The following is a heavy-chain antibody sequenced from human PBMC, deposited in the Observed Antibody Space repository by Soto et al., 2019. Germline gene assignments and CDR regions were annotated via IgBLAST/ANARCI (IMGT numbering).Heavy chain of an antibody. CDR3: ARRRDTARGYVSAFDI. D-gene: IGHD5-18*01. CDR1: GYTFSSYG. Sequence: VQLVQSGAEVKKPGASVKVSCKASGYTFSSYGISWVRQAPGQVLAGMGWISAYNGNTNYAQKLQGRVNMTTDASTRTAYMELRSLRADDTAVYYWARRRDTARGYVSAFDIWGQGRMVAVGS. CDR2: ISAYNGNT. V-gene: IGHV1-18*01. J-gene: IGHJ3*02.